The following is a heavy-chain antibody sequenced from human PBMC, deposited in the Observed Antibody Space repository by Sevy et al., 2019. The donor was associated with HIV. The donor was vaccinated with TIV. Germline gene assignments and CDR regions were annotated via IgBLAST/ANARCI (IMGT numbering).Heavy chain of an antibody. D-gene: IGHD3-9*01. CDR1: GFTFSSYA. CDR2: ISGSGSNT. CDR3: AKAPPKYDILTTSLDC. J-gene: IGHJ4*02. V-gene: IGHV3-23*01. Sequence: GGSLRLSCAASGFTFSSYAMSWVRQAPGKGLEWVSIISGSGSNTYYADSVKGRFTIARDNSKNTLYLQMNTLRAEDTAVYYCAKAPPKYDILTTSLDCWGQGTLVTVSS.